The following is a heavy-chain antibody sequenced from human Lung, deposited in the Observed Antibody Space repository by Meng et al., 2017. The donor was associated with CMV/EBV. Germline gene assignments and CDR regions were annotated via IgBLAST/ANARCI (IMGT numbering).Heavy chain of an antibody. J-gene: IGHJ4*02. CDR2: IKPTTEHETI. CDR1: GFTISNAK. D-gene: IGHD1-1*01. CDR3: TTVNWNYYDY. V-gene: IGHV3-15*01. Sequence: ESXKIPRAGSGFTISNAKISWVRQAPGKGLEWVARIKPTTEHETIDYAAPVEGRFTISRDDSRNTVYLQMNSLKSEDTAVYFCTTVNWNYYDYWGQGTLVTVSS.